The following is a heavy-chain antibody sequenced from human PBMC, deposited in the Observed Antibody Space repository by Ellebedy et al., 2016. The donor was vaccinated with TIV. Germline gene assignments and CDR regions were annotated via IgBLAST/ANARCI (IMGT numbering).Heavy chain of an antibody. V-gene: IGHV4-4*02. CDR2: IYHSGST. CDR1: GGSISSSNW. Sequence: MPSETLSLTCAVSGGSISSSNWWSWVRQPPGKGLERIGEIYHSGSTNYNTSLKSRVNISVDKSKNQFSLELTSVTAADTAVYYCARREGYYGSGSYYANWGQGTLVTVSS. CDR3: ARREGYYGSGSYYAN. J-gene: IGHJ4*02. D-gene: IGHD3-10*01.